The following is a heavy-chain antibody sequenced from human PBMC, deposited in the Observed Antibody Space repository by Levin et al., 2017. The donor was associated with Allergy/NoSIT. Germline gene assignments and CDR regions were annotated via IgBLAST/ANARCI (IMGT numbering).Heavy chain of an antibody. CDR2: ISGSGGST. CDR1: GFTFSSYA. J-gene: IGHJ4*02. CDR3: AKGYSAVRGVIIIFDY. V-gene: IGHV3-23*01. D-gene: IGHD3-10*01. Sequence: GGSLRLSCAASGFTFSSYAMSWVRQAPGKGLEWVSAISGSGGSTYYADSVKGRFTISRDNSKNTLYLQMNSLRAEDTAVYYCAKGYSAVRGVIIIFDYWGQGTLVTVSS.